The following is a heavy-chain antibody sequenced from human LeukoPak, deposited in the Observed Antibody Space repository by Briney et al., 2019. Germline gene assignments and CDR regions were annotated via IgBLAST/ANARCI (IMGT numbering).Heavy chain of an antibody. V-gene: IGHV4-4*07. D-gene: IGHD5-12*01. CDR2: IYTSGST. J-gene: IGHJ2*01. CDR1: GGSISSYY. Sequence: SETLSLTCTVSGGSISSYYWSWIRQPAGKGLERIGRIYTSGSTNYNPSLKSRVTISVDTSKNQFSLKLSSVTAADTAVYYCAGGRLLPGYFDLWGRGTLVTVSS. CDR3: AGGRLLPGYFDL.